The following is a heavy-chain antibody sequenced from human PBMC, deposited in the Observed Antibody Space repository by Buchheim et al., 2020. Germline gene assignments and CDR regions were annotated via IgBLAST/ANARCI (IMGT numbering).Heavy chain of an antibody. V-gene: IGHV4-39*01. CDR1: GGSISSSSYY. CDR3: ARHIKSGGFWSGYFPDY. CDR2: IYYSGST. Sequence: QLQLQESGPGLVKPSETLSLTCTVSGGSISSSSYYWGWIRQPPGKGLEWIGSIYYSGSTYYNPSLKSRVTISVDTSKNQFSLKLSSVTAADTAVYYCARHIKSGGFWSGYFPDYWGQGTL. J-gene: IGHJ4*02. D-gene: IGHD3-3*01.